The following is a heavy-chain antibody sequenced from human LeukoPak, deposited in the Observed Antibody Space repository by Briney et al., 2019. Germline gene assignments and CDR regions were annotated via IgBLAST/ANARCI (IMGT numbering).Heavy chain of an antibody. Sequence: AAVKVSCKASGYTFKNYGITWVRQAPGQGLEWMGWISVYNGDTKYAQKLQGRVIMTTDTSTSTAYMELRSLRSDDTAVYYCARGGDYYGTDVWGQGTTVTVSS. CDR2: ISVYNGDT. CDR1: GYTFKNYG. V-gene: IGHV1-18*01. J-gene: IGHJ6*02. CDR3: ARGGDYYGTDV. D-gene: IGHD4-17*01.